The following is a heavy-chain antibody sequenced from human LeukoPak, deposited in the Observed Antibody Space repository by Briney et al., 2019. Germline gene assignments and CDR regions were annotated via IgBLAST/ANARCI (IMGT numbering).Heavy chain of an antibody. CDR3: GGRRYYGSGSYYYFDY. CDR2: INHSGST. CDR1: GGSFSGYY. D-gene: IGHD3-10*01. V-gene: IGHV4-34*01. J-gene: IGHJ4*02. Sequence: SETLSLTCAVYGGSFSGYYWSWIRQPPGKGLEWIGEINHSGSTNYNPSLKSRVTISVDTSKNQFSLKLSSVTAADTAVYHCGGRRYYGSGSYYYFDYWGQGTLVTVSS.